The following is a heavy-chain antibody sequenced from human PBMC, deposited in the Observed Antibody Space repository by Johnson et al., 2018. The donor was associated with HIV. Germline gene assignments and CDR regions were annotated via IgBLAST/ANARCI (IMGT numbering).Heavy chain of an antibody. CDR3: ARGSYDYVWGSYPRRAFDI. CDR1: GFTFSSYD. V-gene: IGHV3-13*01. Sequence: VQLVESGGGLIQPGGSLRLSCVVSGFTFSSYDMHWVRQATGKGLEWVSAIGTAGDTYYPGSVKGRFTISRENAKNSLYLQMNSLRAGDTAVYYCARGSYDYVWGSYPRRAFDIWGQGTMVTVSS. J-gene: IGHJ3*02. D-gene: IGHD3-16*02. CDR2: IGTAGDT.